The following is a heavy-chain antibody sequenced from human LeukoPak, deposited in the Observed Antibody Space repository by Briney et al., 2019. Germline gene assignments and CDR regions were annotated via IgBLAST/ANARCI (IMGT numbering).Heavy chain of an antibody. CDR2: VYYTGTT. CDR3: ARHFAYSSSSYFDY. CDR1: AGSVSKYS. Sequence: KPPETLSLTCRVSAGSVSKYSWSWIRQPPGKGLEWIGNVYYTGTTIYNPSLESRVTMFEDKSKHQFSLRLYSVTVADTAAYYCARHFAYSSSSYFDYWGQGSLVTVFS. D-gene: IGHD6-6*01. V-gene: IGHV4-59*08. J-gene: IGHJ4*02.